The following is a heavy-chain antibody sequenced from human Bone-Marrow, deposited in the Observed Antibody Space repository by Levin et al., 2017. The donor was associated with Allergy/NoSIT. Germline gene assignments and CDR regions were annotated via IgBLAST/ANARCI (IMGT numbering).Heavy chain of an antibody. CDR3: AKVTGTEGSYDN. Sequence: GGSLRLSCAASEFSFTPSSFSTSYMHWVRQAPGKGLEWVALISFDSSNRIYASSVKGRFTISRDNSKNTLYLQMNRLRPDDTAFYYCAKVTGTEGSYDNWGQGTLVTVSS. CDR1: EFSFTPSSFSTSY. J-gene: IGHJ4*02. V-gene: IGHV3-30*04. CDR2: ISFDSSNR. D-gene: IGHD1-26*01.